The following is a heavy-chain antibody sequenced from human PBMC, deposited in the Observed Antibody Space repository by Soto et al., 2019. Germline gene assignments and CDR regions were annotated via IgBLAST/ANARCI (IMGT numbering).Heavy chain of an antibody. Sequence: RGESLKISCKGSGYSFTSYWIGWVRQMPGKGLEWMGIIYPGDSDTRYSPSFQGQVTISADKSISTAYLQWSSLKASDTAMYYCASSGSHSYYYYYGMDVWGQGTTVTVSS. D-gene: IGHD1-26*01. CDR3: ASSGSHSYYYYYGMDV. J-gene: IGHJ6*02. CDR1: GYSFTSYW. CDR2: IYPGDSDT. V-gene: IGHV5-51*01.